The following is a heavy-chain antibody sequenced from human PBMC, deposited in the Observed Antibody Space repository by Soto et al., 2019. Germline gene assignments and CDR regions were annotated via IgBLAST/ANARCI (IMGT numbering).Heavy chain of an antibody. CDR3: ARRNYYYYYMDV. CDR2: IYYSGST. J-gene: IGHJ6*03. Sequence: SETLSLTCTVSGCSISSYYWSWIRQPPGKGLEWIGYIYYSGSTNYNPSLKSRVTISVDTSKNQFSLKLSSVTAADTAVYYCARRNYYYYYMDVWGKGTTVTVSS. V-gene: IGHV4-59*08. CDR1: GCSISSYY.